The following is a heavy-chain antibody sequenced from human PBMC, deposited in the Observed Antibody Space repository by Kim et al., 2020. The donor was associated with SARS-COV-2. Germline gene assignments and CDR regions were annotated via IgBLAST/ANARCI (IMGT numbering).Heavy chain of an antibody. CDR3: VREMRGGEVDY. V-gene: IGHV1-46*01. J-gene: IGHJ4*02. Sequence: GYTQEFRGRATMTRDTSTSTVYMELSSLRSEDTAVYFCVREMRGGEVDYWGQGTLVTVSS. D-gene: IGHD2-21*01.